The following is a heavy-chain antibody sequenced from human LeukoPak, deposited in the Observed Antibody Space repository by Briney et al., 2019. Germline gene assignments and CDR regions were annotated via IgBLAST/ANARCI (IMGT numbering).Heavy chain of an antibody. J-gene: IGHJ4*02. Sequence: RPGVTLRLSCAASGFTFSSYAMSWVRQAPGKGLEWVSAISGSGGSTYYADSVKGRFTISRDNSKNTLYLQMNSLRAEDTAVYYCAKGGYSYAVNWWGQGTLVTISS. CDR3: AKGGYSYAVNW. CDR1: GFTFSSYA. CDR2: ISGSGGST. D-gene: IGHD5-18*01. V-gene: IGHV3-23*01.